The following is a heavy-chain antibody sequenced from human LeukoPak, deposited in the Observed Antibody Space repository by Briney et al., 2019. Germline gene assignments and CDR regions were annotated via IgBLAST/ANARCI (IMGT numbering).Heavy chain of an antibody. CDR3: ARRRGGCNSDRVSDY. V-gene: IGHV5-51*01. Sequence: GESLKISCKGSGYSFTSYWIGWVRHMPGKGLEWLGIIYPGDSDTRYSPSFQGQVTISADKSISTAYLQWSSLKASDTAMYYCARRRGGCNSDRVSDYWGQGTLVTVSS. J-gene: IGHJ4*02. D-gene: IGHD5-24*01. CDR2: IYPGDSDT. CDR1: GYSFTSYW.